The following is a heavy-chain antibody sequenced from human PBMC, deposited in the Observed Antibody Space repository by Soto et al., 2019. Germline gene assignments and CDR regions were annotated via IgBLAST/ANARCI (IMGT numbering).Heavy chain of an antibody. D-gene: IGHD1-26*01. V-gene: IGHV3-74*01. CDR1: GFTFSSYW. CDR3: ARAWIPGWELLSDY. J-gene: IGHJ4*02. Sequence: EVQLVESGGGLVQPGGSLRLSCAASGFTFSSYWMHWVRQAPGKGLVWVSRINSDGSSTSYADSVKGRFTISRDNAKNTLYLQMNSLRAEDTAEYYCARAWIPGWELLSDYWGQGTLVTVSS. CDR2: INSDGSST.